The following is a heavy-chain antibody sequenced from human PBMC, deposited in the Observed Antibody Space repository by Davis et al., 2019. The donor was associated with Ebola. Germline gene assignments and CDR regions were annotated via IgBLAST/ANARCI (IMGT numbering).Heavy chain of an antibody. CDR2: ISDSGDAE. D-gene: IGHD6-6*01. CDR1: GLTSSGHY. J-gene: IGHJ4*02. Sequence: PGGSLRLSCVASGLTSSGHYVSWIRQAPGGGLEWISYISDSGDAEFYGDSVKGRFTISSDNSKNTLYLQMNNLRGEDTALYYCARGRLSRADSSSGWGCWGQGTLVTVSS. CDR3: ARGRLSRADSSSGWGC. V-gene: IGHV3-11*04.